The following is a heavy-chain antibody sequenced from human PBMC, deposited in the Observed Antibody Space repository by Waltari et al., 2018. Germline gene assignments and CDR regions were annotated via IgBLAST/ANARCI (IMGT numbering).Heavy chain of an antibody. Sequence: QVQLPESGPGLVKPSETLSLTCAVSGGSAISNYWRWIRQSPGKGLEWIGYIYFNEYTDYNPSLRRRVTISVDTSKNQFSLKLLSVTAADTAIYFCARSTTGVRGANSGWDSWGQGTLVSVSS. CDR1: GGSAISNY. V-gene: IGHV4-4*09. CDR3: ARSTTGVRGANSGWDS. J-gene: IGHJ4*02. CDR2: IYFNEYT. D-gene: IGHD3-10*01.